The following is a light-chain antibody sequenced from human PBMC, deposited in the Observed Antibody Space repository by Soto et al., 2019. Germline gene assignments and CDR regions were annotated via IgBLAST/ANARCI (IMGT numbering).Light chain of an antibody. CDR2: AAS. J-gene: IGKJ4*01. CDR1: QYISSY. V-gene: IGKV1-17*03. Sequence: DIQMTQSPSAMSASVGDRVTITCRASQYISSYLAWFQQKPGKVPKRLIYAASSLQSGVPARFSGSGSGTEFTLTSSSLQPEDFATYYCLQHKSYPLTFGGGTKVEIK. CDR3: LQHKSYPLT.